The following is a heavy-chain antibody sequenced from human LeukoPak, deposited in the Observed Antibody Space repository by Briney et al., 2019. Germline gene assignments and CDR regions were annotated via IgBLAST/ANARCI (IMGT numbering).Heavy chain of an antibody. Sequence: SETLSLTCTVSGGSISSHYWSWIRQPPGKGLEWIGYIYYSGSTNYNPSLKSRVTLSVDTSKNQFSLKLSSVTAADTAVYYCARDSSYYYGSGSYYKTSYYYYYMDVWGKGTTVTVSS. CDR1: GGSISSHY. V-gene: IGHV4-59*11. J-gene: IGHJ6*03. D-gene: IGHD3-10*01. CDR2: IYYSGST. CDR3: ARDSSYYYGSGSYYKTSYYYYYMDV.